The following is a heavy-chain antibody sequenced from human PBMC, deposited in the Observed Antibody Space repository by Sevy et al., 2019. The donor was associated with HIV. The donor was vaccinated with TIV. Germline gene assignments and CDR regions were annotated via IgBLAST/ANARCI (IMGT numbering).Heavy chain of an antibody. V-gene: IGHV3-7*01. CDR1: GFTFSSYW. CDR2: IKQDGSEK. CDR3: ARDPGMAADGPYYYYGMDV. Sequence: GGSLRLSCAASGFTFSSYWMSWVRQAPGKGLEWVANIKQDGSEKYYVDPVKGRFTISRDNAKNSLYLQMNSLRAEDTAVYYCARDPGMAADGPYYYYGMDVWGQGTTVTVSS. D-gene: IGHD6-13*01. J-gene: IGHJ6*02.